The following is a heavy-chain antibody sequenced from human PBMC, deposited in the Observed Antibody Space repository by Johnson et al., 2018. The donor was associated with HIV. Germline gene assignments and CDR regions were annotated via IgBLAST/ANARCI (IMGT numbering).Heavy chain of an antibody. CDR3: ANLAGSDAFDI. Sequence: VQLVESGGGLIQPGGSLRLSCAASGFTVSSNYMSWVRQAPGKGLEWVSVIYSGGSTYNADSVKGRFTISRDNSKNTLYLQMNSLRAEDMAVYYCANLAGSDAFDIWGQGTMVTVSS. D-gene: IGHD3-10*01. V-gene: IGHV3-53*01. CDR1: GFTVSSNY. J-gene: IGHJ3*02. CDR2: IYSGGST.